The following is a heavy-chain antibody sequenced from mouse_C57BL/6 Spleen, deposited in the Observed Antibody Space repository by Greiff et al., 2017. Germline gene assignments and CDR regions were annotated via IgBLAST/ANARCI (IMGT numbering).Heavy chain of an antibody. D-gene: IGHD5-1-1*01. J-gene: IGHJ4*01. Sequence: EVQGVESGGGLVKPGGSLKLSCAASGFTFSSYAMSRVRQTPEKRLEWVATISDGGSYTYYPDNVKGRFTISRDNAKNNLYLQMSHLKSEDTAMYYCARASRGYRYAMDYWGQGTSVTVSS. CDR3: ARASRGYRYAMDY. CDR1: GFTFSSYA. CDR2: ISDGGSYT. V-gene: IGHV5-4*01.